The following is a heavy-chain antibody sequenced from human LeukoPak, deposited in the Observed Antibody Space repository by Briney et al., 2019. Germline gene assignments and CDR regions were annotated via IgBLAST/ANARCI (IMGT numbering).Heavy chain of an antibody. CDR1: GYTFTGYY. Sequence: EASVKVSCKASGYTFTGYYMHWVRQAPGQGLEWMGWINPNSGGTNYAQKFQGRVTMTRDTSISTAYMELSRLRSDDTAVYYCARDNGGSYYVYFDYWGQGTLVTVSS. CDR2: INPNSGGT. J-gene: IGHJ4*02. CDR3: ARDNGGSYYVYFDY. V-gene: IGHV1-2*02. D-gene: IGHD1-26*01.